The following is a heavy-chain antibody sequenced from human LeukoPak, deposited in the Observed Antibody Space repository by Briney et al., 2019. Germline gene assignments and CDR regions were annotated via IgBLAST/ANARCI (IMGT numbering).Heavy chain of an antibody. Sequence: PGGSLRLSCAASGFTFSSYGMHWVRQAPGKGLEWVAVISYDGSNKYYADSVKGRFTISRDNSKNTLYLQMNSLRAEDTAVYYCASQAGLSSHNWSDPWGQGTLVTVSS. D-gene: IGHD6-19*01. V-gene: IGHV3-30*03. J-gene: IGHJ5*02. CDR1: GFTFSSYG. CDR3: ASQAGLSSHNWSDP. CDR2: ISYDGSNK.